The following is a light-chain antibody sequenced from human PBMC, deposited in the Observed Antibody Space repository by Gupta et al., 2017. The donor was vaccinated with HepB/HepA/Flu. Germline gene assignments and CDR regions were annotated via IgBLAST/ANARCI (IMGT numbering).Light chain of an antibody. CDR1: SGYSHYS. V-gene: IGLV4-60*03. J-gene: IGLJ2*01. CDR3: ETWDSNIRV. CDR2: VESSGRY. Sequence: QLMVTQSSSASASLGSSVKLTCTLSSGYSHYSIGWHQQQPGKAPRFLMQVESSGRYNKGSGIPDRFSGSSSGAARYLTISNLQSEDEAYYYCETWDSNIRVFGGGTKLTVL.